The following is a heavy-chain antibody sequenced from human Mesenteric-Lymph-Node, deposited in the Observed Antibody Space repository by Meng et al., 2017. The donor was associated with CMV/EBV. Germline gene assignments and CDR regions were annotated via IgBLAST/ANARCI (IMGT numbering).Heavy chain of an antibody. CDR1: GYTFTSYY. D-gene: IGHD3-3*01. V-gene: IGHV1-46*01. CDR3: TREPLGVGVAVRFTIFGVVIRGPYYFDY. CDR2: INPSGGST. J-gene: IGHJ4*02. Sequence: ASVKVSCKASGYTFTSYYMHWVRQAPGQGLEWMGIINPSGGSTSYAQKLQGRVTMTRDTSTSTVYMELSSLRSEDTAVYYCTREPLGVGVAVRFTIFGVVIRGPYYFDYWGQGTLVTVSS.